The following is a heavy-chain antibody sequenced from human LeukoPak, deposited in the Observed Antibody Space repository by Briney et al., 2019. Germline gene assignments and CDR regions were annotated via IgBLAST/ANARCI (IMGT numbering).Heavy chain of an antibody. CDR3: ARDIAATGTFEY. J-gene: IGHJ4*02. D-gene: IGHD6-13*01. CDR2: ISTYNGNT. V-gene: IGHV1-18*01. Sequence: ASVKVSCKASGYTFTSYGFSWVRQAPGQGLEWMGWISTYNGNTNYAQKLQGRVAMTTDTSTTTGYMELRSLRSDDTAVYYCARDIAATGTFEYWGQETLVTVSS. CDR1: GYTFTSYG.